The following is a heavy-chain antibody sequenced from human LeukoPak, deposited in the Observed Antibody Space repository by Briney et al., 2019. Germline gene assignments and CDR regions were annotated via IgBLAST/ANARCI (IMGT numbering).Heavy chain of an antibody. CDR2: IRIKTLGETT. V-gene: IGHV3-49*03. Sequence: GGSLRLSCTTSGFTFGDYAMTWIRQAPGKGMEWVGFIRIKTLGETTLYAASVKGRFTISRDDSKGIAYLQMNSLKTEDSAAYYCTRDYQNEYWGQGTLVTVSS. CDR1: GFTFGDYA. D-gene: IGHD3-16*02. CDR3: TRDYQNEY. J-gene: IGHJ1*01.